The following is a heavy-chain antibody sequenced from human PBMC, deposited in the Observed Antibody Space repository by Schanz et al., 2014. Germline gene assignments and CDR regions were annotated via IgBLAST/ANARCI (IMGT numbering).Heavy chain of an antibody. V-gene: IGHV3-23*01. D-gene: IGHD3-10*01. CDR3: ARANYRRKINFDY. J-gene: IGHJ4*02. CDR2: ISGSGGST. CDR1: GFTFSTYA. Sequence: EVQLLDSGGGLVQPGGSLRLSCAASGFTFSTYAMSWVRQAPGKGLEWVSAISGSGGSTYYADSVKGRFTISRDNSKNTLYLQMNSLRAEDTAVYYCARANYRRKINFDYWGRGTLVTVSS.